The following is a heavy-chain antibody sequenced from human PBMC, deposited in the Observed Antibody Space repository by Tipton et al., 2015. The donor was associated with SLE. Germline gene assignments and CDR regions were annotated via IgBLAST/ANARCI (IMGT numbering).Heavy chain of an antibody. V-gene: IGHV3-23*01. J-gene: IGHJ4*02. Sequence: SLRLSCAASGFTFSSYAMSWVRQAPGKGLEWVSAISGSGTNTYYADSVNGRFTISRDNSKNTLYLQVNSLRAEDTAVYYCAKDPHSRPVYWGQGTLVTVSS. CDR2: ISGSGTNT. CDR3: AKDPHSRPVY. D-gene: IGHD6-13*01. CDR1: GFTFSSYA.